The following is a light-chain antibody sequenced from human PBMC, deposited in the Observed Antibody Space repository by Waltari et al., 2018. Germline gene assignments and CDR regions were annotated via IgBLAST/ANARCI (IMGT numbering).Light chain of an antibody. J-gene: IGLJ3*02. V-gene: IGLV4-69*01. CDR2: VNSYGSH. Sequence: QLVLTQSPSASASLGASVKLTCTLSSGHSSNVIAWLPQQPEKGPRCLMKVNSYGSHSKGDKIPDRFSGSSSGTEHYLTISSLQSEDEADYYCQTGGHGTWVFGGGTKLTVL. CDR1: SGHSSNV. CDR3: QTGGHGTWV.